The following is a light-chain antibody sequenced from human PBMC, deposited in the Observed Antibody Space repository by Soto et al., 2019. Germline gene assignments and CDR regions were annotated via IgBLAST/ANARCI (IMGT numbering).Light chain of an antibody. CDR1: SSDVGGYNY. CDR2: DVS. V-gene: IGLV2-14*01. Sequence: QSALTQPASVSGSPGQSITISCTGTSSDVGGYNYVSWYQQQPGKAPKLMIYDVSHRPSGVSNRFSGSKSGNTASLTISGRQAEDEADDYCSSDTSSSTRGVVFGGGTKLTVL. CDR3: SSDTSSSTRGVV. J-gene: IGLJ2*01.